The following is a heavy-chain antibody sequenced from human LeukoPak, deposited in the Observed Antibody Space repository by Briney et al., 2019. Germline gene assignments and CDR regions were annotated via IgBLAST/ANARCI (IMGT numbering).Heavy chain of an antibody. V-gene: IGHV1-46*01. CDR1: GYTFTSYG. Sequence: ASVKVSCKASGYTFTSYGISGVRQAPGQGLEWMGIINPSGGSTSYAQKFQGRVTMTRDMSTSTVYMELSSLRSEDTAVDYCARDGTSGYDLPAWFDPWGQGTLVTVSS. CDR2: INPSGGST. CDR3: ARDGTSGYDLPAWFDP. D-gene: IGHD5-12*01. J-gene: IGHJ5*02.